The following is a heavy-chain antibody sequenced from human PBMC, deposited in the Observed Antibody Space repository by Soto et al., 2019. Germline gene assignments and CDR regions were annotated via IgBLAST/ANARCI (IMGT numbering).Heavy chain of an antibody. CDR2: IYPNTDTT. CDR3: VSLQTSGWPGVH. V-gene: IGHV1-2*02. Sequence: QVQLVQSGAETKNPGASVKVSCKASGYSFSGYYIQWVRQAPGQGPEWLGWIYPNTDTTDSSKKFQGRVTMTSDMSTRTVYMELRDLRSDDTAVYYCVSLQTSGWPGVHWGQGTLVTVSS. D-gene: IGHD6-25*01. J-gene: IGHJ4*02. CDR1: GYSFSGYY.